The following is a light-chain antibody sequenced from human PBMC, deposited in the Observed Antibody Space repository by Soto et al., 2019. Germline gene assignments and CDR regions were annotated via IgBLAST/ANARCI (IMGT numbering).Light chain of an antibody. CDR3: FSFTTDWTHV. J-gene: IGLJ1*01. CDR2: EVS. V-gene: IGLV2-14*01. CDR1: SSDVGAYNY. Sequence: ALTQPASVSGSPGQSITISCTGTSSDVGAYNYVSWFQQHPGKAPTLIISEVSNRPSGVSNRFSGSKSGNAASLTISGLQTEDEADYFCFSFTTDWTHVFGTGTKVTVL.